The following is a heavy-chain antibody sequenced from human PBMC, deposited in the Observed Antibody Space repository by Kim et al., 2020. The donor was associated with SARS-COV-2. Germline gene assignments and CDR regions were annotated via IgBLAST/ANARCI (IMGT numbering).Heavy chain of an antibody. CDR1: GFTFSNAW. D-gene: IGHD6-13*01. CDR2: IKSKTDGGTT. CDR3: TTDRQQQLVGNYYYGMDV. J-gene: IGHJ6*02. Sequence: GGSLRLSCAASGFTFSNAWMNWVRQAPGKGLEWDGRIKSKTDGGTTDYAAPVKGRFTISRADSKNTLYLQMNSLKTEDTAVYYFTTDRQQQLVGNYYYGMDVWGPGTTVTVSS. V-gene: IGHV3-15*01.